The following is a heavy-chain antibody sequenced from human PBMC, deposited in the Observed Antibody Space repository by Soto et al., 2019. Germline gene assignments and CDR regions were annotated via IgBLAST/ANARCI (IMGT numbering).Heavy chain of an antibody. CDR3: AKDESSSSHYYYYGMDV. J-gene: IGHJ6*02. D-gene: IGHD6-6*01. Sequence: GASVKVSCKASGFTFTSSAVQWVRQARGQRLEWIGWIVVGSGNTNYAQKFQERVTITRDMSTSTAYMELSSLRSEDTAVYYCAKDESSSSHYYYYGMDVWGQGTTVTVSS. CDR1: GFTFTSSA. CDR2: IVVGSGNT. V-gene: IGHV1-58*01.